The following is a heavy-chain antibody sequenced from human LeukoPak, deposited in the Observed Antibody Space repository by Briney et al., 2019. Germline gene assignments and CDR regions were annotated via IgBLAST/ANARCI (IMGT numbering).Heavy chain of an antibody. J-gene: IGHJ4*02. V-gene: IGHV4-59*11. CDR3: ARGSTRADDY. CDR2: VYHDGTT. D-gene: IGHD2/OR15-2a*01. CDR1: GASISRHY. Sequence: SETLSLTCTVSGASISRHYWSWIRQPPGKGLEWIGYVYHDGTTNYNPSLKSQVAISIDTSRNQLSLKLSSMTAADTAVYYCARGSTRADDYWGQGILVTVSS.